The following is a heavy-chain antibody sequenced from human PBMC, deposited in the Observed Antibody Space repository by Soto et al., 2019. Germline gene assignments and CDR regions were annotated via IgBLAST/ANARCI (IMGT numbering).Heavy chain of an antibody. Sequence: QVQLVESGGGVVQPGRSLRLSCAASGFTFSSYGMHWVRQAPGKGLEWVAVIWYDGSNKYYADSVKGRFTISRDNSKNTLYLQMNSLRAEDTAVYYCARMGITMVRGVNYYYYYGMDVWGQGTTVTVSS. V-gene: IGHV3-33*01. CDR2: IWYDGSNK. CDR1: GFTFSSYG. CDR3: ARMGITMVRGVNYYYYYGMDV. D-gene: IGHD3-10*01. J-gene: IGHJ6*02.